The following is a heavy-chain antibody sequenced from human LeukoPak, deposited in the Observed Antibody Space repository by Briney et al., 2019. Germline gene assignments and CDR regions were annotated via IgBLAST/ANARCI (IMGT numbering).Heavy chain of an antibody. V-gene: IGHV1-69*06. CDR2: IIPIFGTA. J-gene: IGHJ4*02. D-gene: IGHD4-17*01. Sequence: SVKVSCKASGGTFSSYAISWVRQAPGQGLEWMGRIIPIFGTANYAQKFQGRVTITADKSTSTAYMELSSLRSEDTAVYYCARIHTVTTATDYWGQGTLVTVSS. CDR1: GGTFSSYA. CDR3: ARIHTVTTATDY.